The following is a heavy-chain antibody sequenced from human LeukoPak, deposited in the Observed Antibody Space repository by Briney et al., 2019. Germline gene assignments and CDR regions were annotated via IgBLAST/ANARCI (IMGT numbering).Heavy chain of an antibody. V-gene: IGHV3-74*01. D-gene: IGHD2-8*01. J-gene: IGHJ3*02. Sequence: GGSLRLSCAASGFTFSSYWMHWVRQAPGKGLVWVSHINTDGSTTTYADSVKGRFTISRDNAKNTLYLQMTSLRAEDTAVYYCGRGNGHAFDIWGQGTMVTVSS. CDR2: INTDGSTT. CDR3: GRGNGHAFDI. CDR1: GFTFSSYW.